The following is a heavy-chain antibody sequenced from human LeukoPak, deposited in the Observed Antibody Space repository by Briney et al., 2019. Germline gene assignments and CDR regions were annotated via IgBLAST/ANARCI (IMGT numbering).Heavy chain of an antibody. D-gene: IGHD2-15*01. Sequence: GGSLRLSCAASGFTFSDYYMSWIRQAPGKGLEGVSYISSSGSTIYYADSVKGRFTISRDNAKNSLYLQMNSLRAEDTAVYYCARVDCASICYPFDYWGQGTLVTVSS. J-gene: IGHJ4*02. CDR1: GFTFSDYY. CDR3: ARVDCASICYPFDY. CDR2: ISSSGSTI. V-gene: IGHV3-11*01.